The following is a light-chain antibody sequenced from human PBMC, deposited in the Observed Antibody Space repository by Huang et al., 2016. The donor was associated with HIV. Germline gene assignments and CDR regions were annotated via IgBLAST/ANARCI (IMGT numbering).Light chain of an antibody. CDR2: GAS. CDR3: QQYNNWPPI. J-gene: IGKJ2*01. Sequence: EIVMTQSPATLSVSPGERATLSCRASQSVSSNLAWYQQKPGHAPRLLIYGASTRATGIPARFSGSGSGTEFTLTISSLQSEDFAVYYCQQYNNWPPIFGQGTKLEIK. CDR1: QSVSSN. V-gene: IGKV3-15*01.